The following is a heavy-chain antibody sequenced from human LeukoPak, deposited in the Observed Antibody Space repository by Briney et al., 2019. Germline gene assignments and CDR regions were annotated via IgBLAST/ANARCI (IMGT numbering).Heavy chain of an antibody. Sequence: GGSLRLSCAASGFTFDDYTMHWVRQAPGKGLEWVSSISSSSYIYYADSVKGRFTISRDNAKNSLYLQMNSLRAEDTAVYYCARDLRILWFGELRYYYYYGMDVWGQGTTVTVSS. CDR1: GFTFDDYT. CDR3: ARDLRILWFGELRYYYYYGMDV. J-gene: IGHJ6*02. V-gene: IGHV3-69-1*01. D-gene: IGHD3-10*01. CDR2: ISSSSYI.